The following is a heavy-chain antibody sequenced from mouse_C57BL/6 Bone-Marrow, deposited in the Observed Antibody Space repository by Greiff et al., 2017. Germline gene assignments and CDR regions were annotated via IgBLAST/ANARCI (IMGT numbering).Heavy chain of an antibody. CDR3: ARDAYYSNYGAMDY. V-gene: IGHV1-81*01. CDR2: IYPRSGNT. J-gene: IGHJ4*01. Sequence: VQLQQSGAELARPGASVKLSCKASGYTFTRYGISWVKQRTGQGLEWIGGIYPRSGNTYYNEKFKGKATLTADKSYSTAYMELRSLTSEDSAVYFCARDAYYSNYGAMDYWGQGTSVTVSS. D-gene: IGHD2-5*01. CDR1: GYTFTRYG.